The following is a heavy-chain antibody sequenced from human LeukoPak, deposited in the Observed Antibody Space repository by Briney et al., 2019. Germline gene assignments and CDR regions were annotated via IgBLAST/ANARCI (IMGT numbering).Heavy chain of an antibody. D-gene: IGHD4-23*01. V-gene: IGHV4-59*08. CDR1: GGSISSYY. CDR2: IYYSGST. CDR3: ARLATTVVAPADY. Sequence: PSETLSLTCTVSGGSISSYYWSWIRQPPGKGLEWVGYIYYSGSTNYNPSLKSRVTVSVDTSKNQFSLKLTSVTAADTAVYYCARLATTVVAPADYWGQGTLVTVSS. J-gene: IGHJ4*02.